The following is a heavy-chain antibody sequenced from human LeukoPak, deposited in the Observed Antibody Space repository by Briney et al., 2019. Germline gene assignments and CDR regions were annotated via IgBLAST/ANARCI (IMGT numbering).Heavy chain of an antibody. J-gene: IGHJ5*02. CDR1: GFTFSSYT. Sequence: PGGSLRLSCAASGFTFSSYTMNCVRQAPGKGLEWVSHISSSGSTMYYADSVKGRFTISRDNARSSLILQMNSLRDEDTAVYYCARESTRVLLDPWGQGTLVTVPS. CDR3: ARESTRVLLDP. D-gene: IGHD2-2*01. V-gene: IGHV3-48*02. CDR2: ISSSGSTM.